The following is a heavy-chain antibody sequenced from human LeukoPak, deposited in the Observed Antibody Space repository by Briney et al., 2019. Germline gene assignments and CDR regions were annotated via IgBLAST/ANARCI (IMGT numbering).Heavy chain of an antibody. CDR2: FDPEEGET. Sequence: ASVTVSCKVSGYSLKELSMHWVRQAPGKGLEWMGGFDPEEGETFYARQFQGRLTMTEDTSTDTAYMELRSLRSEDTALYYCAPYPPLGWFGEPPKYPRGQGTLVTVSS. D-gene: IGHD3-10*01. J-gene: IGHJ5*02. V-gene: IGHV1-24*01. CDR1: GYSLKELS. CDR3: APYPPLGWFGEPPKYP.